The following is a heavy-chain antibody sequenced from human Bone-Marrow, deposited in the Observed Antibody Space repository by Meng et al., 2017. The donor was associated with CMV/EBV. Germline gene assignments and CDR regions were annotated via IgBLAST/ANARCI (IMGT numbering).Heavy chain of an antibody. J-gene: IGHJ4*02. CDR1: EYTFTGYY. CDR3: ACYYDFWSGPPWN. CDR2: INPNSGGT. Sequence: KASEYTFTGYYMHWVRQAPGQGLEWMGWINPNSGGTNYAQKFQGRVTMTRDTSISTAYMELSRLRSDDTAVYYCACYYDFWSGPPWNWGQGTLVTVS. D-gene: IGHD3-3*01. V-gene: IGHV1-2*02.